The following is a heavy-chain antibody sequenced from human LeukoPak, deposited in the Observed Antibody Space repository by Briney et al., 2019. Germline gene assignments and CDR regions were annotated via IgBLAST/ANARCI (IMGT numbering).Heavy chain of an antibody. D-gene: IGHD6-13*01. J-gene: IGHJ4*02. CDR2: TWSGGSNK. V-gene: IGHV3-33*01. CDR1: GLTFSSYG. CDR3: ASAAGAYDN. Sequence: GGSLRLSCEASGLTFSSYGMHWVRQAPGKGLEWVAVTWSGGSNKYYADSVKGRFAISRDNSKNTVWLQMNSLRAEDTAVYYCASAAGAYDNWGQGTLVTVSS.